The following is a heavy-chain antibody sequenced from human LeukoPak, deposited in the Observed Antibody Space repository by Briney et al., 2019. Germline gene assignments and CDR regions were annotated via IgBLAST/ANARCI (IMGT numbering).Heavy chain of an antibody. D-gene: IGHD3-22*01. CDR2: ICCFNGDT. J-gene: IGHJ3*02. CDR1: GYTFNPHG. V-gene: IGHV1-18*01. CDR3: ARDPGMYYYDSSGYSDAFDI. Sequence: ASVKVSCKASGYTFNPHGISWVRQAPGQGLEWMGWICCFNGDTHYAQKFQGRVTMTTDTSTTTAYMELRSLRSEDTAVYYCARDPGMYYYDSSGYSDAFDIWGQGTMVSVSS.